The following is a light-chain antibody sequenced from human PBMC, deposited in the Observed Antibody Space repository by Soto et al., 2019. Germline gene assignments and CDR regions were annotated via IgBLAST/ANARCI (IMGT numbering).Light chain of an antibody. J-gene: IGKJ4*01. Sequence: EIVLTQSPATLSLSPGERATLSCRASQSVSSYLAWYQQKPGQAPRLLIYDASNRATGIPARFSGSGSGTDFTLTISSLEPEDFAVYHCQQYGSSLTFGGGTKVDIK. CDR3: QQYGSSLT. V-gene: IGKV3-11*01. CDR1: QSVSSY. CDR2: DAS.